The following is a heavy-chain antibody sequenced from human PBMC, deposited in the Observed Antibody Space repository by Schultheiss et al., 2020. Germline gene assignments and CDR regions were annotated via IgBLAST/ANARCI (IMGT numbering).Heavy chain of an antibody. Sequence: SETLSLTCTVSGGSISSGDYYWSWIRQPPGKGLEWIGEMNHSGGTDYTPSLKSRVTMSVDTSKNQFSLNLRSVTAADTAVYYCARDRGSGVWFDPWGQGTLVTVSS. CDR3: ARDRGSGVWFDP. CDR2: MNHSGGT. J-gene: IGHJ5*02. D-gene: IGHD2-8*01. CDR1: GGSISSGDYY. V-gene: IGHV4-30-4*01.